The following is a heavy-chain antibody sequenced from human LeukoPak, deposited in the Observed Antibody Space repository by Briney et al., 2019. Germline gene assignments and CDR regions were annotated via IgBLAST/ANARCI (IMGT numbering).Heavy chain of an antibody. CDR1: GFTFSSHG. CDR3: AIYYDSSGYETMNAFDI. Sequence: PGGSLRLSCAASGFTFSSHGMHWVRQAPGKGLEWVAVISYDGSNKYYADSVKGRFTISRDNSKNTLYLQMNSLRVEDTAVYYCAIYYDSSGYETMNAFDIWGQGTMVTVSS. D-gene: IGHD3-22*01. J-gene: IGHJ3*02. V-gene: IGHV3-30*03. CDR2: ISYDGSNK.